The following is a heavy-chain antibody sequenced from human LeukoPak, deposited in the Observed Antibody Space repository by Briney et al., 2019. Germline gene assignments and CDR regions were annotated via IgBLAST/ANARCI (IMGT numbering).Heavy chain of an antibody. Sequence: GGSLRLSCAASGFTFDDYGMSWVRQAPGKGLEWVSGINWNGGSTGYADSVKGRFTISRDNAKNSLYLQMNSLRAEDTALYYCARDRYSGSYYNLPDYWGQGTLVTVSS. CDR2: INWNGGST. V-gene: IGHV3-20*04. D-gene: IGHD1-26*01. J-gene: IGHJ4*02. CDR3: ARDRYSGSYYNLPDY. CDR1: GFTFDDYG.